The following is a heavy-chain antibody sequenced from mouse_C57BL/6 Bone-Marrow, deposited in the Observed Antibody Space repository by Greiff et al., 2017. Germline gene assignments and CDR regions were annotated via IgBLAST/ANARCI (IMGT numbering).Heavy chain of an antibody. CDR1: GFTFSSYT. J-gene: IGHJ3*01. CDR2: ISGGGGNT. Sequence: EVQLVESGGGLVKPGGSLKLSCAASGFTFSSYTMSWVRQTPEKRLEWVATISGGGGNTYSPDSVKGRFTISRDNAKNTLYLQMSSLRSEDTALYYCARPAIYYYGSSYTWFAYWGQGTLVTVSA. D-gene: IGHD1-1*01. CDR3: ARPAIYYYGSSYTWFAY. V-gene: IGHV5-9*01.